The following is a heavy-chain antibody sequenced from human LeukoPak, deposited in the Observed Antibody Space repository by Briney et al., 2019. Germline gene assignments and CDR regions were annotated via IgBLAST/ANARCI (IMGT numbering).Heavy chain of an antibody. CDR2: ISWNSGSI. D-gene: IGHD1-26*01. CDR3: AKDRGFSGSYYGGAFDI. Sequence: PGGSLRLSCAASGFTFDDYAMHWVRHAPGKGLEWVSGISWNSGSIVYADSVKGRFTISRDNAKNSLYLQMNSLRAEDTALYYCAKDRGFSGSYYGGAFDIWGQGTMVTVSS. CDR1: GFTFDDYA. V-gene: IGHV3-9*01. J-gene: IGHJ3*02.